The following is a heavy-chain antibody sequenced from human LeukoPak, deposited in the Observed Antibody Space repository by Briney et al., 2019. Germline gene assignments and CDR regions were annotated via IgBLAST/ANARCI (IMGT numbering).Heavy chain of an antibody. J-gene: IGHJ4*02. D-gene: IGHD3-22*01. CDR3: ATGGYDSSGYYYPLIIDY. CDR2: IIPIFGTA. CDR1: GGTFSSYA. Sequence: ASVKVSCKASGGTFSSYAISWVRQAPGQGLEWMGGIIPIFGTANYAQKFQGRVTITADKSTSTAYMELSSLRSEDTAVYYCATGGYDSSGYYYPLIIDYWGQGTLVTVSS. V-gene: IGHV1-69*06.